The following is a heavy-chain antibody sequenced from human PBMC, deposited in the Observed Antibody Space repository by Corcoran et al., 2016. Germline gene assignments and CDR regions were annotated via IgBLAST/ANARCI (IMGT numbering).Heavy chain of an antibody. D-gene: IGHD6-25*01. CDR2: IKGGDNEK. J-gene: IGHJ4*02. Sequence: EVQLVESGGGLVQPGGSLRLSCAASGFAFDTYWMNWVRQAPGKGLEWVAHIKGGDNEKYYVDSVKGRFTISRDNDKKLVYLQMNSLRAEDTAVYYCGRSSGNDYWGQGTLVTVSS. CDR1: GFAFDTYW. V-gene: IGHV3-7*01. CDR3: GRSSGNDY.